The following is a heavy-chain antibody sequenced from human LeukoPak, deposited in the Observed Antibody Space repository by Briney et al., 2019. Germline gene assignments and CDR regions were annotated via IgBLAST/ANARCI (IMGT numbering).Heavy chain of an antibody. V-gene: IGHV3-15*01. CDR2: IKSKTDGGTT. Sequence: GGSLRLSCAASGFTFSNAWMSWVRQAPGKGLEWVGRIKSKTDGGTTDYAAPVKGRFTISRDDSKNTLYLQMNSLKTEDTAVYYCTTGYYQGSGYDFDYWGQGTLVTVSS. CDR3: TTGYYQGSGYDFDY. J-gene: IGHJ4*02. D-gene: IGHD5-12*01. CDR1: GFTFSNAW.